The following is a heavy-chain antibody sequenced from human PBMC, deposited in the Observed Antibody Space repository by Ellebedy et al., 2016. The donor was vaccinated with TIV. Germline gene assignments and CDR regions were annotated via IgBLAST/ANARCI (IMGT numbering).Heavy chain of an antibody. D-gene: IGHD5-18*01. Sequence: GESLKISCAASGFTVSSNYMSWVRQAPGKGLEWVSVIYSGGSTYYADSVKGRFTISRDNSKNTLYPQMNSLRAEDTAVYYCAREYTAMVTGGMDVWGQGTTVTVSS. CDR1: GFTVSSNY. J-gene: IGHJ6*02. V-gene: IGHV3-53*01. CDR3: AREYTAMVTGGMDV. CDR2: IYSGGST.